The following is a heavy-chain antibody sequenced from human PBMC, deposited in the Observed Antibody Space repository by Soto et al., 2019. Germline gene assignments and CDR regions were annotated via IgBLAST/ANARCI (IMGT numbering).Heavy chain of an antibody. CDR1: GFTFSSYG. V-gene: IGHV3-33*01. CDR2: IWYDGSNK. Sequence: QVQLVEAGGGVVQPGRSLRLSCAASGFTFSSYGMHWVRQAPGKGLECVAVIWYDGSNKYYADSVKRRFTISSDNSKNTLYLLMSSLRAEDTAVYYCASDGRVRGAASDAFDIWGQGTMVTVSS. D-gene: IGHD3-10*01. J-gene: IGHJ3*02. CDR3: ASDGRVRGAASDAFDI.